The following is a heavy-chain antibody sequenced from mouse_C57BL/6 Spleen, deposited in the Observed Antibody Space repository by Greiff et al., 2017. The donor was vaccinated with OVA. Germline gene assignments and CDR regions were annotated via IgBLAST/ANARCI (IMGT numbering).Heavy chain of an antibody. J-gene: IGHJ4*01. CDR3: ARPTYYDPAHYYAMDY. Sequence: EVKLEESGGGLVQPGGSLKLSCAASGFTFSDYYMYWVRQTPEKRLEWVAYISNGGGSTYYPDTVKGRFTISRDNAKNTLYLQMSRLKSEDTAMYYCARPTYYDPAHYYAMDYWGQGTSVTVSS. CDR1: GFTFSDYY. D-gene: IGHD2-10*01. V-gene: IGHV5-12*01. CDR2: ISNGGGST.